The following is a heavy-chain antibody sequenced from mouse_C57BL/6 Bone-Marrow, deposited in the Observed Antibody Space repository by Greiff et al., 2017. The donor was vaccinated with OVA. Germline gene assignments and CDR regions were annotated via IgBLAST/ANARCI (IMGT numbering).Heavy chain of an antibody. J-gene: IGHJ1*03. CDR1: GFTFSDYG. CDR2: ISSGSSTI. V-gene: IGHV5-17*01. CDR3: ARRNWYFDV. Sequence: EVKLVESGGGFVKPGGSLKLSCAASGFTFSDYGMHWVRQAPEKGLEWVAYISSGSSTIYYADTVKGRFTISRDNAKNTLFLQMTSLRSEDTAMYYCARRNWYFDVWGTGTTVTVSS.